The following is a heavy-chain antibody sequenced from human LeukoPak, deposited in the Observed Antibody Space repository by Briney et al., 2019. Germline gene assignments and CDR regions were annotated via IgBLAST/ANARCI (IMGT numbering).Heavy chain of an antibody. CDR3: ARLNGEVTVFGY. V-gene: IGHV3-7*01. J-gene: IGHJ4*02. CDR1: GFTFSGSW. D-gene: IGHD4-17*01. CDR2: IKQVGSEK. Sequence: PGGSLRLSCAASGFTFSGSWMSWVRQAPGKGLEWVAHIKQVGSEKYYVDSVKGRFTISRDNAGNSLFLQMNSLRAEDTAVYYCARLNGEVTVFGYWGQGALVSVSS.